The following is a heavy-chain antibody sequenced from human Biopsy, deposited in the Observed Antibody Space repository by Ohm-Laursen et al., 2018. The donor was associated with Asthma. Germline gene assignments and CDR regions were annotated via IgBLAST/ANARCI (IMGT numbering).Heavy chain of an antibody. J-gene: IGHJ4*02. Sequence: GSSVKVSCKASGSTFRSYGVSWVRQAPGQGLEWMGGISPFTGATHFGQKCQGRVTMTTDSSTDPAYTELRSHRTDDTAVYYCVRHPYNFGGFDYWGQGSLVLVSS. V-gene: IGHV1-18*04. CDR3: VRHPYNFGGFDY. D-gene: IGHD5-24*01. CDR2: ISPFTGAT. CDR1: GSTFRSYG.